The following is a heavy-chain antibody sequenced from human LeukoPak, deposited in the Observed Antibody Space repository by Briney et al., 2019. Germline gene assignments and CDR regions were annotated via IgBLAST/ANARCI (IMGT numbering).Heavy chain of an antibody. V-gene: IGHV4-59*01. D-gene: IGHD5-24*01. Sequence: SETLSLTCTVSGGSISSYYWSWIRQPPGKGLEWIGYIYYSGSTNYNPSLKSRVTISVDTSKNQFSLKLSSVTAADTAVYYCARDMATDAFDIWGQGTMVTVSS. CDR2: IYYSGST. CDR3: ARDMATDAFDI. J-gene: IGHJ3*02. CDR1: GGSISSYY.